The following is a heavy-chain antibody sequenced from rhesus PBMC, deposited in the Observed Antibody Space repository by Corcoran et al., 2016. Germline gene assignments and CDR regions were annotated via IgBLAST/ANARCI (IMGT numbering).Heavy chain of an antibody. CDR2: INGNSGST. CDR1: GASISSYW. D-gene: IGHD1-20*01. Sequence: QVQLQESGPGLVKPSETLSLTCTVPGASISSYWWSWIRHPPGKGLECIGEINGNSGSTNYNPSLKSRVTISRDTSKNQFSLKLSAVTAADTAVYYCVRVYSWNNVASLDVWGRGVLVTVSS. V-gene: IGHV4-80*01. J-gene: IGHJ5-2*02. CDR3: VRVYSWNNVASLDV.